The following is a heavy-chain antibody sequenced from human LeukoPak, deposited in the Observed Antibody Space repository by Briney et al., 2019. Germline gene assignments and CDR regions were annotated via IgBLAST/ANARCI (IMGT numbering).Heavy chain of an antibody. Sequence: GGSLRLSCAASGFTFSSYGMHWVRQAPGKGLEWVAVISYDGSNKYYADSVKGRFTISRDNSKNTLYLRMNSLRAEDTAVYYCAKDGLNYYGSGSRGQYYFDYWGQGTLVTVSS. D-gene: IGHD3-10*01. CDR1: GFTFSSYG. J-gene: IGHJ4*02. CDR2: ISYDGSNK. V-gene: IGHV3-30*18. CDR3: AKDGLNYYGSGSRGQYYFDY.